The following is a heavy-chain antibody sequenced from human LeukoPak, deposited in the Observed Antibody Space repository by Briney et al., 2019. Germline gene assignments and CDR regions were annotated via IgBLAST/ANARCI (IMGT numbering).Heavy chain of an antibody. D-gene: IGHD3-10*01. CDR1: GGSFRGYY. CDR3: ARGSTLIRGFDY. CDR2: IFYSGSA. J-gene: IGHJ4*02. Sequence: PSETLSLTCAVYGGSFRGYYWNWIRQHPEKSLEWIGYIFYSGSAYYNPSLKSRVTISVDTSKNQFSLKLSSVTAADTAVYYCARGSTLIRGFDYWGQGTLVTVSS. V-gene: IGHV4-31*11.